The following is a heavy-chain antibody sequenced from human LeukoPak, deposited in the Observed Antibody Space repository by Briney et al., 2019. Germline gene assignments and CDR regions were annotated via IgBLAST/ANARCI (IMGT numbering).Heavy chain of an antibody. Sequence: PGRSLRLSCAASGFTFDDYAMHWVRQAPGQGLEWVSGISWNCGGIGYADSVHSRFAISRDDANNSLFLQMNSLRAEETASCYCAKASGYGSGSYLGDANWFDPWGQGTLVTVSS. V-gene: IGHV3-9*01. CDR1: GFTFDDYA. CDR2: ISWNCGGI. CDR3: AKASGYGSGSYLGDANWFDP. D-gene: IGHD3-10*01. J-gene: IGHJ5*02.